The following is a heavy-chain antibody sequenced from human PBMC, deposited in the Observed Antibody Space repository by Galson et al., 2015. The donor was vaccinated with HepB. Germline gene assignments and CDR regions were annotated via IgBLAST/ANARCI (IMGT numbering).Heavy chain of an antibody. Sequence: SLRLSCAASGSTFSSYGIHWVRQAPGKGLEWVAGIWDDGSAEYTAYSVQGRFTITSNNYKKTRYLQLNRLRAEDTAVYYCARIGNYGDYRVDAFCIWGQGTLVTVSS. V-gene: IGHV3-33*08. CDR1: GSTFSSYG. D-gene: IGHD4-17*01. CDR3: ARIGNYGDYRVDAFCI. CDR2: IWDDGSAE. J-gene: IGHJ3*02.